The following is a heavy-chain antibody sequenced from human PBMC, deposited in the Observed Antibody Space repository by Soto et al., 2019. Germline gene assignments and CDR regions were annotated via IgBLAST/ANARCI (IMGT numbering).Heavy chain of an antibody. V-gene: IGHV4-4*02. CDR3: ARERWARYSGYPRKPSGFDY. CDR2: CYDSGST. CDR1: SGSISSSNW. Sequence: QVQLQESGPGLVKPSGTLSLTCAVSSGSISSSNWWSWVRQPPRKGLEWIGECYDSGSTNYNPSLKSRVTISVDKSKNQFSLKQSSVTAADTAVYYCARERWARYSGYPRKPSGFDYWGQGTLVTVSS. J-gene: IGHJ4*02. D-gene: IGHD5-12*01.